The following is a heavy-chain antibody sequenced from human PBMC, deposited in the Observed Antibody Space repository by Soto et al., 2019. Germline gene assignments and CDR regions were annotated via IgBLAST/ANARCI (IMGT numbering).Heavy chain of an antibody. CDR1: GDTVSSNSVA. CDR3: ARDRADYDSSGYYYYFDY. CDR2: TYYRSRWYS. D-gene: IGHD3-22*01. Sequence: SQTLSLTCVGSGDTVSSNSVAWNWVRQSPSRGLEWLGRTYYRSRWYSDYAVSVRSRIDINADTSKNQVSLQLNSVTPEDTAVYYCARDRADYDSSGYYYYFDYWGQGTLVTVSS. V-gene: IGHV6-1*01. J-gene: IGHJ4*02.